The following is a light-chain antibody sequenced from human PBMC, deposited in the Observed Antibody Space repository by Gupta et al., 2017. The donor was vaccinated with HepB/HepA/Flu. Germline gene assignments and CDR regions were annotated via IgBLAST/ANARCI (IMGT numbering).Light chain of an antibody. CDR1: QSIITY. V-gene: IGKV1-39*01. Sequence: DIQMPQSPSSLSASVGDRVTITCRASQSIITYLNWYQQRPGGAPKIIIYGASRLGSGVPSRFSGSGSGTHFTLAISSLQPEDFATYYCQQGYAVPRTFGGGTKVEGK. CDR2: GAS. J-gene: IGKJ4*01. CDR3: QQGYAVPRT.